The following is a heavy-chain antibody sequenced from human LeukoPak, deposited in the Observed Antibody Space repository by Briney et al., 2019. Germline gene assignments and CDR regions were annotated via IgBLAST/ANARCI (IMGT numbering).Heavy chain of an antibody. D-gene: IGHD1-26*01. CDR3: ARHARGSYSEFAY. Sequence: GGSLRLSCAASGFTFSSYSMNWVRQAPGKGLEWVSSISSSSSYIYYADSVKGRFTISRDNAKNSLYLQMNSLRAEDTAVYYCARHARGSYSEFAYWGQGILVTVSS. V-gene: IGHV3-21*01. J-gene: IGHJ4*02. CDR2: ISSSSSYI. CDR1: GFTFSSYS.